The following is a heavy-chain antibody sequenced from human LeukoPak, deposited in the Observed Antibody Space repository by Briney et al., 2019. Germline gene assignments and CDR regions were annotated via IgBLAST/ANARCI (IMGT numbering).Heavy chain of an antibody. CDR1: GFTFSSYW. J-gene: IGHJ6*03. CDR2: INSDGSST. CDR3: ARGEVYYYDSSGYYYYYYYMDV. D-gene: IGHD3-22*01. V-gene: IGHV3-74*01. Sequence: GGSLRLSCAASGFTFSSYWMHWVRQAPGKGLVWVSRINSDGSSTSCADSVKGRFTISRDNAKNTLYLQMNSLRAEDTAVYYCARGEVYYYDSSGYYYYYYYMDVWGKGTTVTVSS.